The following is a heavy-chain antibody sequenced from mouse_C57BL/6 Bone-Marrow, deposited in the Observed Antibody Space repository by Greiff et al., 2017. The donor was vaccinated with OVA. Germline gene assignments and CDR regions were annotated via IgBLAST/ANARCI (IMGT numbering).Heavy chain of an antibody. J-gene: IGHJ4*01. CDR3: ARTYYYGSSSDYYAMDY. V-gene: IGHV2-9-1*01. CDR2: IWTGGGT. CDR1: GFSLTSYA. D-gene: IGHD1-1*01. Sequence: VQLQESGPGLVAPSQSLSITCTVSGFSLTSYAISWVRQPPGKGLEWLGVIWTGGGTHYNSALKSRLSISKDNSKSQVFLKMNSLQTDDTARYYCARTYYYGSSSDYYAMDYWGQGTSVTVSS.